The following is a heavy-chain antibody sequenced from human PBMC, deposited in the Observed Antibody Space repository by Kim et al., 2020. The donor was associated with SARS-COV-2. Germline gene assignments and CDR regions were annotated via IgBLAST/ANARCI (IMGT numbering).Heavy chain of an antibody. D-gene: IGHD3-22*01. Sequence: ASVKVSCKASGYTFTSYDINWVRQATGQGLEWMGWMNPNSGNTGYAQKFQGRVTMTRNTSISTAYMELSSLRSEDTAVYYCARGWLPNYYDSSGYYRSAFDIWGQGTMVTVSS. V-gene: IGHV1-8*01. J-gene: IGHJ3*02. CDR2: MNPNSGNT. CDR1: GYTFTSYD. CDR3: ARGWLPNYYDSSGYYRSAFDI.